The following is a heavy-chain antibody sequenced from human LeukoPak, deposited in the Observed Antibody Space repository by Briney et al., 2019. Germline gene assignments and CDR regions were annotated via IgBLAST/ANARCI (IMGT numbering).Heavy chain of an antibody. D-gene: IGHD1-1*01. CDR2: IIPIFGTA. CDR1: GGTFSSYA. CDR3: ARDGTDDAFDI. V-gene: IGHV1-69*05. J-gene: IGHJ3*02. Sequence: SVKVSCKASGGTFSSYAISWVRQAPGQGLEWMGGIIPIFGTANYAQKFQGRVTMTRNTSISTAYMELSSLRSEDTAVYYCARDGTDDAFDIWGQGTMVTVSS.